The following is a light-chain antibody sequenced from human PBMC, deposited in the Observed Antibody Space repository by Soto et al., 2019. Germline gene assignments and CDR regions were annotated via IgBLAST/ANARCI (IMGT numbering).Light chain of an antibody. CDR3: AAWDDSLSGVV. Sequence: QSVLTQPPSASGTPGQRVTISCSGSSSNIGRTSVYWYQHLPGTAPKLLIYSNSQRPSGVPDRFSGSKSGTSASLAISGLRSEDEADYYCAAWDDSLSGVVFGGGTKLIVL. CDR1: SSNIGRTS. V-gene: IGLV1-47*02. J-gene: IGLJ2*01. CDR2: SNS.